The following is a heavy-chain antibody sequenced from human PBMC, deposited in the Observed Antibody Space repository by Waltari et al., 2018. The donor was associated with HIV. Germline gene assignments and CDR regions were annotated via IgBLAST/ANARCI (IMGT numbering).Heavy chain of an antibody. CDR2: VYYSWST. V-gene: IGHV4-31*03. Sequence: QVQLQESGPGLVKPSQPLSLTCTVSGGSISTGGYSWSWLRQHPGKGLEWIGYVYYSWSTFYNPSLQSRLTISVDTSKNQFSLNLKSVTAADTAVYYCARDFAPGSGWGTRLYGIDVWGQGTTVIVSS. J-gene: IGHJ6*02. D-gene: IGHD6-19*01. CDR3: ARDFAPGSGWGTRLYGIDV. CDR1: GGSISTGGYS.